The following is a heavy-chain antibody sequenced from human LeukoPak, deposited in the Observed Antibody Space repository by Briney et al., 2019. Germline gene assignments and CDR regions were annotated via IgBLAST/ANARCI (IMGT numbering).Heavy chain of an antibody. V-gene: IGHV1-69*06. CDR1: GRSFRRYS. CDR2: IIPIFHTA. CDR3: ARGGFGEFKIWGPVDY. D-gene: IGHD3-10*01. J-gene: IGHJ4*02. Sequence: SVKLSCNASGRSFRRYSISWVRQAPGPGLEWMGGIIPIFHTAKYAQQLQGRVTITADKATSTAYMELSSLRSEDTAVYYCARGGFGEFKIWGPVDYWGQGTLVTVSS.